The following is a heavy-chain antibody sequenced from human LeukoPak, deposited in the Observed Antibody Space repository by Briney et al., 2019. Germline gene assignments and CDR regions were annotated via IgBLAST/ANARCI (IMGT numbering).Heavy chain of an antibody. J-gene: IGHJ4*02. CDR1: GYTFTSYY. CDR2: INPSGGST. CDR3: AREMYYYDSSGYYYDRTSVFDY. V-gene: IGHV1-46*01. D-gene: IGHD3-22*01. Sequence: ASVKVSCKASGYTFTSYYMHWVRQAPGQGLEWMGIINPSGGSTSYAQKFQGRVTTTRDTSTSTVYMELSSLRSEDTAVYYCAREMYYYDSSGYYYDRTSVFDYWGQGTLVTVSS.